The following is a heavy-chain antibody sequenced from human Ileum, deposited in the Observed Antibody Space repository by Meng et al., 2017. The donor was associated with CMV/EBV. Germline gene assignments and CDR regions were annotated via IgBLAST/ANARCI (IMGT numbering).Heavy chain of an antibody. CDR1: FTFQNYA. Sequence: FTFQNYAMHWVRQHPGKGLEWVALITYDANNKYYADSVKGRFTISRDNSRNTLYLQMDSLRPEDTAVYFCARNTFYYGSGTKYFDYWGQGTLVTVSS. J-gene: IGHJ4*02. CDR3: ARNTFYYGSGTKYFDY. CDR2: ITYDANNK. D-gene: IGHD3-10*01. V-gene: IGHV3-30-3*01.